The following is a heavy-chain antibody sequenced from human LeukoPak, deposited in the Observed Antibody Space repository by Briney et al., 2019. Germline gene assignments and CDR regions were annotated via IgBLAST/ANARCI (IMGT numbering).Heavy chain of an antibody. J-gene: IGHJ4*02. CDR3: SRENGAFSPFGY. CDR2: IPLSGLT. Sequence: PSETLSLTCGVSGGSISNTNWWSWVRQPPGQGLEWIGEIPLSGLTNYNPSLKSRVTVSLDKSKNHLSLNLTSVTAADTAVYYCSRENGAFSPFGYWGQGTLVTVSS. D-gene: IGHD2-8*01. V-gene: IGHV4-4*02. CDR1: GGSISNTNW.